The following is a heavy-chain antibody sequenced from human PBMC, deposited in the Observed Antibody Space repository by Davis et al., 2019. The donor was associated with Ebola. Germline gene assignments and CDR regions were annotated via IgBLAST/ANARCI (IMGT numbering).Heavy chain of an antibody. CDR2: ISGSGGST. V-gene: IGHV3-23*01. CDR3: AKKGASSYDAFDI. J-gene: IGHJ3*02. CDR1: GFTFSSYA. Sequence: GESLKISCAASGFTFSSYAMSWVRQAPGKGLEWVSAISGSGGSTYYADSVKGRFTISRDNSKNTLYLQMNSLRAEDTAVYYCAKKGASSYDAFDIWGQGTMVTVSS. D-gene: IGHD1-26*01.